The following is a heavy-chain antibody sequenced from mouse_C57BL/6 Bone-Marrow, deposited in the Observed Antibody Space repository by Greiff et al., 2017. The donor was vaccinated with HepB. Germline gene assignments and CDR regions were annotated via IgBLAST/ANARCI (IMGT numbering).Heavy chain of an antibody. Sequence: VQLKESGAELVKPGASVKLSCTASGFNIKDYYMHWVKQRTEQGLEWIGRIDPEDGETKYAPKFQGKATITADTASNTAYLQLGSLTSEDTAVYYCAADSSGYDFDYWGQGTTLTVSS. CDR1: GFNIKDYY. D-gene: IGHD3-2*02. CDR2: IDPEDGET. V-gene: IGHV14-2*01. J-gene: IGHJ2*01. CDR3: AADSSGYDFDY.